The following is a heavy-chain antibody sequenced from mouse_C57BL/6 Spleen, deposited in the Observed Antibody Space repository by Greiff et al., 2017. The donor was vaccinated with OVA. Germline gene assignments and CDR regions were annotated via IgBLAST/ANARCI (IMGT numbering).Heavy chain of an antibody. V-gene: IGHV1-64*01. CDR2: IHPNSGST. CDR1: GYTFTSYW. Sequence: QVQLQQPGAELVKPGASVKLSCKASGYTFTSYWMHWVKQRPGQGLEWIGMIHPNSGSTNYNEKFKSKATLTVDKSSSTAYMQLSSLTSEDSAVYYCARPSSGYVFAYWGQGTLVTVSA. D-gene: IGHD3-2*02. J-gene: IGHJ3*01. CDR3: ARPSSGYVFAY.